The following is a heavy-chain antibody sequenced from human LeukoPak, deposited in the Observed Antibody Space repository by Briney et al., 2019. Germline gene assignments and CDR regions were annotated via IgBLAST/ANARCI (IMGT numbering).Heavy chain of an antibody. Sequence: ASVKVSCKASGGTFSSYAISWVRQAPGQGLEWMGRIIPILGIANYAQKFQGRVTITADKSTSTAYMELSSLRSEDTAVYYCARDLRILGRGARAHFRDYWGQGTLVTVSS. CDR2: IIPILGIA. D-gene: IGHD4/OR15-4a*01. J-gene: IGHJ4*02. CDR1: GGTFSSYA. CDR3: ARDLRILGRGARAHFRDY. V-gene: IGHV1-69*04.